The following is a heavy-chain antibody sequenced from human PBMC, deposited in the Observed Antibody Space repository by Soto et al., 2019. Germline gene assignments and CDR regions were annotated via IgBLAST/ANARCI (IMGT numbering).Heavy chain of an antibody. J-gene: IGHJ6*02. CDR1: GGSFSGYY. Sequence: SETLSLTCAVYGGSFSGYYWSWIRQPPGKGLEWIGEINHSGSTNYNPSLKSRVTISVDTSKDQFSLKLSSVTAADTAVYYCARTRDNNINYYYALDVWGPGTTVTSP. CDR2: INHSGST. V-gene: IGHV4-34*01. D-gene: IGHD1-20*01. CDR3: ARTRDNNINYYYALDV.